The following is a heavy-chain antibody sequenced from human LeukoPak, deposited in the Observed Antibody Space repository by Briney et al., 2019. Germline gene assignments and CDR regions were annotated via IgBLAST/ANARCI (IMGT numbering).Heavy chain of an antibody. CDR2: LHTSGST. D-gene: IGHD1-26*01. V-gene: IGHV4-4*07. CDR1: GGSISSYY. Sequence: PSETLSLTCTVSGGSISSYYWSWIRQPAGEGLEWIGRLHTSGSTHYNPSLKSRVTMSVDTSKNQFSLKLSSVTAADTAVYYCARGGGSYEGDYFDYWGQGTLVTVSS. J-gene: IGHJ4*02. CDR3: ARGGGSYEGDYFDY.